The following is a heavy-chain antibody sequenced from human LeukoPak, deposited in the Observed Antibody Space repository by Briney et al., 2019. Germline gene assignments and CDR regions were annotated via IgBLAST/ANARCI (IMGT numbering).Heavy chain of an antibody. D-gene: IGHD3-3*01. J-gene: IGHJ4*02. CDR3: ARESSTSEVAIFGVVITPNFDY. CDR2: IYYSGST. V-gene: IGHV4-39*07. Sequence: SETLSLTCTVSGGSISSSSYYWGWIRQPPGKGLEWIGSIYYSGSTYYNPSLKSRVTISVHTSKNHFSPKLSSVTAADTAVYYCARESSTSEVAIFGVVITPNFDYWGQGTLVTVSS. CDR1: GGSISSSSYY.